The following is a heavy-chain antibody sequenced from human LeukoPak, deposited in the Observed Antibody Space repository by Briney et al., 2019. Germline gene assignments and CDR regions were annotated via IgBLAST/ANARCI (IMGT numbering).Heavy chain of an antibody. CDR1: GLTFRRYR. CDR2: IWYDGSNR. J-gene: IGHJ4*02. V-gene: IGHV3-33*01. Sequence: GGPLRLSCAASGLTFRRYRMHWVRHAPGRGLEWVAIIWYDGSNRYYADSVKGRFTISRDNSKNTLYLQMNSLRAEDTAVYYCARNWGDHFDWLHDYWGQGTLVTVSS. CDR3: ARNWGDHFDWLHDY. D-gene: IGHD3-9*01.